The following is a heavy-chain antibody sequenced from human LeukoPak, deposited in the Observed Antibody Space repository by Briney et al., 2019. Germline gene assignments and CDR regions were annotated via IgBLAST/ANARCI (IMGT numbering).Heavy chain of an antibody. Sequence: GGSLRLSCAASGFTFSSYWMSWVRQAPGKGLEWVANIKQDGSEKYYMDSVKGRFTISRDNAKNSLYLQMNSLRAEDTAVYYCARGGESYYGSGSHDYWGQGTLITVSS. CDR3: ARGGESYYGSGSHDY. J-gene: IGHJ4*02. D-gene: IGHD3-10*01. CDR2: IKQDGSEK. CDR1: GFTFSSYW. V-gene: IGHV3-7*01.